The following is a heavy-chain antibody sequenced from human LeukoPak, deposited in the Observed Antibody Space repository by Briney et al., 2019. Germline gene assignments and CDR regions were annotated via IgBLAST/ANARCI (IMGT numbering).Heavy chain of an antibody. CDR3: ARVSRGYDIFY. Sequence: PSETLSLTCTVSNYSITSGYYWGWIRPPPGKGLEWIGSIYHSGTTYYNPSLKSRVTISVDTSKNQFSLNLDSVTAADTAVYYCARVSRGYDIFYWGQGTLVTVSS. D-gene: IGHD3-9*01. CDR2: IYHSGTT. J-gene: IGHJ4*02. CDR1: NYSITSGYY. V-gene: IGHV4-38-2*02.